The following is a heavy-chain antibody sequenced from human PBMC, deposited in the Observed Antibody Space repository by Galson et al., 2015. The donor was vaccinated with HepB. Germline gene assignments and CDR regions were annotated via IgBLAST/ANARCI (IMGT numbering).Heavy chain of an antibody. V-gene: IGHV4-39*07. D-gene: IGHD3-10*02. CDR2: IYYSGST. J-gene: IGHJ4*02. CDR3: ARGGDYVGGGYYFDC. Sequence: TLSLTCTVSGGSISSSSYYWGWIRQPPGKGLEWIGSIYYSGSTYYNPSLKSRVTISVDTSKNQFSLKLSSVTAADTAVYFCARGGDYVGGGYYFDCWGQGILVTVSS. CDR1: GGSISSSSYY.